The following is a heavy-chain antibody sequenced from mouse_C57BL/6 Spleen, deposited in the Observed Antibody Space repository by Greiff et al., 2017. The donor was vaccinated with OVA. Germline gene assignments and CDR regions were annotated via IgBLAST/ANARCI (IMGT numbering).Heavy chain of an antibody. V-gene: IGHV5-6*01. J-gene: IGHJ2*01. CDR1: GFTFSSSG. D-gene: IGHD4-1*01. CDR2: IRSVGSYT. Sequence: EVKLVESGGDLVKPGGSLKLSCAASGFTFSSSGMSWVRPTPDKRLEWVAPIRSVGSYTYYQDRVKVRFTISRDNAKNTLYLQMSSLKSEDTAMYYCARHATGFDYWGQGTTLTVSS. CDR3: ARHATGFDY.